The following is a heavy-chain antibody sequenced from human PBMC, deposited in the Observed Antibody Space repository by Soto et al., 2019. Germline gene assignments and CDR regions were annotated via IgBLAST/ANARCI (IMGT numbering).Heavy chain of an antibody. CDR1: GFTISSYA. J-gene: IGHJ6*02. Sequence: GGSLRLSCAASGFTISSYAMHWVRQAPGKGLEWVAVISYDGSNKYYADSVKGRFTISRDNSKNTLYLQMNSLRAEDTAVYYCARVRGSYTIYYYYGMDVWGQGTTVTVSS. CDR2: ISYDGSNK. D-gene: IGHD1-26*01. V-gene: IGHV3-30-3*01. CDR3: ARVRGSYTIYYYYGMDV.